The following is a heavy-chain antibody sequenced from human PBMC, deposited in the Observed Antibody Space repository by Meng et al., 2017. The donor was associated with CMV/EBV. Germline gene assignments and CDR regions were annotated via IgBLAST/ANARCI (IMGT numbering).Heavy chain of an antibody. Sequence: GESLTLSCVASGFTFSNYAMHWVRQAPGKRPEWLGFILYDGSDAHYADSVEGRVTISRDASKNTLYLQMNSLRVEDTAVYYCAKDMGRHVSDYGYCDSWGQGTLVTVSS. D-gene: IGHD4-17*01. J-gene: IGHJ4*02. CDR2: ILYDGSDA. V-gene: IGHV3-30*02. CDR3: AKDMGRHVSDYGYCDS. CDR1: GFTFSNYA.